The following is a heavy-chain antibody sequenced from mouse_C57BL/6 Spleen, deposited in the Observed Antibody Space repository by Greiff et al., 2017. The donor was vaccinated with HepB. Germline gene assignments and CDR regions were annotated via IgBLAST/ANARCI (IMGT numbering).Heavy chain of an antibody. Sequence: EVQRVESGPSLVRPSQTLSLTCTVTGFSINSDCYWIWIRQFPGNKLEYIGYTFYSGITYYNPSLESRTYITRDTSKNQFSLKLSSVTTEDTATYYCARAPTVYYAMDYWGQGTSVTVSS. CDR2: TFYSGIT. CDR1: GFSINSDCY. D-gene: IGHD4-1*02. J-gene: IGHJ4*01. CDR3: ARAPTVYYAMDY. V-gene: IGHV3-3*01.